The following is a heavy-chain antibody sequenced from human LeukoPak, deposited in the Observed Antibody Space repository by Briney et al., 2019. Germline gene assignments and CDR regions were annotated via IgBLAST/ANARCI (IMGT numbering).Heavy chain of an antibody. CDR1: GCTFTSYY. CDR2: INPSGGST. J-gene: IGHJ6*03. V-gene: IGHV1-46*01. Sequence: GASVKVSCKASGCTFTSYYMRWVRQAPGQGLEWMGIINPSGGSTSYAQRFQGRVTMTRDTSTSTVYMELSSLRSEDTAVYYCARDPTYIVVVPAAIHYYYYMDVWGKGTTVTVSS. D-gene: IGHD2-2*01. CDR3: ARDPTYIVVVPAAIHYYYYMDV.